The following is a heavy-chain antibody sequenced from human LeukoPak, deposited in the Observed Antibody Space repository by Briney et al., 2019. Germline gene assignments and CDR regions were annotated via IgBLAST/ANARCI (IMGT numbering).Heavy chain of an antibody. CDR3: AKGHDNVILGVTFDY. CDR1: GFTFSTYA. Sequence: PGASLRLSCAASGFTFSTYAMSWVRQAPGKGLEWVSGISGSGGSTYYPDSVKGRFTISRDSSKNTLYLQMNSLQAEDTALYYCAKGHDNVILGVTFDYWGQGTLVTVSS. CDR2: ISGSGGST. V-gene: IGHV3-23*01. D-gene: IGHD3-10*01. J-gene: IGHJ4*02.